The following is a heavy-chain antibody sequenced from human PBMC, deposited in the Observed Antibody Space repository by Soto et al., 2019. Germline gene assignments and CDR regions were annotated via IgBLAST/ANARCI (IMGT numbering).Heavy chain of an antibody. Sequence: QVQLVESGGGVVQPGRSLRLSCAASGFTFSSYGMHWVRQAPGKGLEWVAVIWYDGSNKYYADSVKGRFTNSRDNSKNTLYLQMNSLRAEDTAVYYCARDYIGYRLSQDIVVVPPDYWGQGTLVTVSS. CDR2: IWYDGSNK. CDR1: GFTFSSYG. J-gene: IGHJ4*02. V-gene: IGHV3-33*01. CDR3: ARDYIGYRLSQDIVVVPPDY. D-gene: IGHD2-2*01.